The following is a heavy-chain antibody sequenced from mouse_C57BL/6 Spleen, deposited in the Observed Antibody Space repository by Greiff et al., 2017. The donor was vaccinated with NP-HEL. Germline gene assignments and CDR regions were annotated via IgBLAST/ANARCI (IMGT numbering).Heavy chain of an antibody. CDR3: TLRGSTVVAPDY. CDR2: IDPENGDT. V-gene: IGHV14-4*01. CDR1: GFNIKDDY. D-gene: IGHD1-1*01. J-gene: IGHJ2*01. Sequence: VQLKQSGAELVRPGASVKLSCTASGFNIKDDYMHWVKQRPEQGLEWIGWIDPENGDTEYASKFQGKATITADTSSNTAYLQLSSLTSEDTAVYYCTLRGSTVVAPDYWGQGTTLTVSS.